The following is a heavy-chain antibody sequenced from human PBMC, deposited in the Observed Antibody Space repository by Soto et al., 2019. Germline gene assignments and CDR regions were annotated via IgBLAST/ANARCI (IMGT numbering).Heavy chain of an antibody. J-gene: IGHJ6*02. CDR2: ISYDGSNK. Sequence: PGGSLRLSCAASGFTFSSYGMHWVRQAPGKGLEWVAVISYDGSNKYYADSVKGRFTISRDNSKNTLYLQMNSLRAEDTAVYYCAKGSIQGWNDGWDYYYYGMDVWGQGTTVTVSS. CDR3: AKGSIQGWNDGWDYYYYGMDV. D-gene: IGHD1-1*01. V-gene: IGHV3-30*18. CDR1: GFTFSSYG.